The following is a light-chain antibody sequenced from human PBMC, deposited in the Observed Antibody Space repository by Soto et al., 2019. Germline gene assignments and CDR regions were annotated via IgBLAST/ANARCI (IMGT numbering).Light chain of an antibody. CDR3: QHYNSYSEA. CDR2: KAS. V-gene: IGKV1-5*03. Sequence: IEMTQWPSTLSGSVGDRVTMSCLQGKTTSTWLAWYQQKTGKAPKLLIYKASTXKSXVPSRFSGSGSGTEFTLTISSLQPDDFATYYCQHYNSYSEAFGQGTKVDIK. CDR1: KTTSTW. J-gene: IGKJ1*01.